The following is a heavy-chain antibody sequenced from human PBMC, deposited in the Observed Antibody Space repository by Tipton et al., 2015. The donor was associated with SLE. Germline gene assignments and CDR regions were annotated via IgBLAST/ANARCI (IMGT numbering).Heavy chain of an antibody. Sequence: TLSLTCVVSGDSISRGYYWGWIRQPPGKGLEWIGSIYHSGSTYYNQSLKSRVTLSVDTSKNQFSLKVRSVTAADSAVYYCARLGVDTWGQGTMVTVSS. D-gene: IGHD3-10*01. J-gene: IGHJ3*02. CDR3: ARLGVDT. CDR2: IYHSGST. V-gene: IGHV4-38-2*01. CDR1: GDSISRGYY.